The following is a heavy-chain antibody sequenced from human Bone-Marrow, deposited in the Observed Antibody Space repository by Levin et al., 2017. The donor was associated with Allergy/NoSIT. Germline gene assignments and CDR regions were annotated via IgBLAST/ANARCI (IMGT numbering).Heavy chain of an antibody. Sequence: ASVKVSCKASGYTFTSYYMHWVRQAPGQGLEWMGIINPSGGSTSYAQKFQGRVTMTRDTSTSTVYMELSSLRSEDTAVYYCARGGTRPDYGEYYFDYWGQGTLVTVSS. D-gene: IGHD4-17*01. CDR1: GYTFTSYY. J-gene: IGHJ4*02. CDR3: ARGGTRPDYGEYYFDY. V-gene: IGHV1-46*01. CDR2: INPSGGST.